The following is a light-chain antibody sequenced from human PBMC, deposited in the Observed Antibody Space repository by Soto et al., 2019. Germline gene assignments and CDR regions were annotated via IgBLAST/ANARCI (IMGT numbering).Light chain of an antibody. CDR3: QQYDRSPWT. CDR2: ATS. V-gene: IGKV3-20*01. Sequence: EIVLTQSPGTLSLSPGERATLSCRASQSVNSNFLAWFQQKPGQAARLLIYATSSRATDIPDRFSGSGSGTDFTLTISRLEPEDFAVYYCQQYDRSPWTVGQGTKVEIK. J-gene: IGKJ1*01. CDR1: QSVNSNF.